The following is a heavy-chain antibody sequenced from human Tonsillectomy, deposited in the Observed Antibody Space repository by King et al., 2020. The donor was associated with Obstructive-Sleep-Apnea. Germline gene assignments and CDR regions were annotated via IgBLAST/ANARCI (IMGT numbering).Heavy chain of an antibody. Sequence: VQLVESGGGVVQAGGSLRLSCAASNFTFSSYCMHWGRPAPGKGLAGVAFVRYVGRKEYYAASVKGRVTRSRDNSKKTRYLQMNSLRVEDTAVYYCAKSSGVAAAGTYPFDYWGQGTLVTVSS. CDR3: AKSSGVAAAGTYPFDY. V-gene: IGHV3-30*02. D-gene: IGHD6-13*01. J-gene: IGHJ4*02. CDR1: NFTFSSYC. CDR2: VRYVGRKE.